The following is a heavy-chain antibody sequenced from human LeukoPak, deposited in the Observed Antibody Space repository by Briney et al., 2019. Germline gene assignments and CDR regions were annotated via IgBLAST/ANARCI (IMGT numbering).Heavy chain of an antibody. J-gene: IGHJ4*02. D-gene: IGHD2-2*01. CDR2: ISYDGSNK. Sequence: GGSLRLSCAASGFTFSSYGMHWVRQAPGKGLEWVAVISYDGSNKYYADSVKGRFAISRDSSKNTLYLQMNSPRADDTAVYYCARSQGGYCSSTSCYADYFDYWGQGTLVTVSS. V-gene: IGHV3-30*03. CDR3: ARSQGGYCSSTSCYADYFDY. CDR1: GFTFSSYG.